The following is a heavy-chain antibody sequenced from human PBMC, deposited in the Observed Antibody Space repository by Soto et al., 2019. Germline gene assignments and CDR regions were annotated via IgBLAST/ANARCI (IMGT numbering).Heavy chain of an antibody. CDR2: IYWDNDN. CDR3: ARIPKYSNGWYYFDY. J-gene: IGHJ4*01. CDR1: GFSLSTSGVS. Sequence: SGPTLVNPTQTLTLTCTFSGFSLSTSGVSVGWIRQPPGKALEWLALIYWDNDNRYSPSLKSRLTITKDTSKNQVVLTVTNMDPVDTATYYCARIPKYSNGWYYFDYWGHGTLVTVSS. V-gene: IGHV2-5*02. D-gene: IGHD6-19*01.